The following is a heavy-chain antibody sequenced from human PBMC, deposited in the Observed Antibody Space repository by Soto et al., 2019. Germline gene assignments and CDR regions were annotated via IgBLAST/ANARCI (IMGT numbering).Heavy chain of an antibody. V-gene: IGHV1-69*08. D-gene: IGHD3-3*01. CDR1: GGTFSSYT. CDR3: ARERSVDWYFDL. J-gene: IGHJ2*01. CDR2: IIPILGIA. Sequence: QVQLVQSGAEVKKPGSSVKVSCKASGGTFSSYTISWVRQAPGQGLEWMGRIIPILGIANYAQKFQGRVTITADKSTSTAYMELSSLRSEDTAVYSCARERSVDWYFDLWGRGTLVTVSS.